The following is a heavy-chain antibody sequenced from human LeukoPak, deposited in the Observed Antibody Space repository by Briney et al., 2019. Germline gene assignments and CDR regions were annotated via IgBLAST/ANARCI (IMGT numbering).Heavy chain of an antibody. J-gene: IGHJ4*02. D-gene: IGHD2/OR15-2a*01. V-gene: IGHV4-59*08. CDR2: IYYSGST. CDR1: GGSISSYY. CDR3: ARSTRGDY. Sequence: ETLSLTCTVSGGSISSYYWSWIRQPPGKGLEWIGYIYYSGSTNYNPSLKSRVTISVDTSKNQFSLKLSSVTAADTAVYYCARSTRGDYWGQGTLVTVSS.